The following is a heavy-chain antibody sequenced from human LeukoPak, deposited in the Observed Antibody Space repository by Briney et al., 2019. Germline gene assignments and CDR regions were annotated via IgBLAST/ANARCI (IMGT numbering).Heavy chain of an antibody. CDR2: ISGRASTT. D-gene: IGHD3-22*01. Sequence: PGGSLGLSCAASGFTFKKYAMIWVRQAPGKGLEWVSGISGRASTTYYADSVKGRFTISRDNSKNTVYLQMNSLTAEDTAVYYCAKDRGKYSDSTDYYFLIGWFDSWGQGSLVTVSS. J-gene: IGHJ5*01. V-gene: IGHV3-23*01. CDR3: AKDRGKYSDSTDYYFLIGWFDS. CDR1: GFTFKKYA.